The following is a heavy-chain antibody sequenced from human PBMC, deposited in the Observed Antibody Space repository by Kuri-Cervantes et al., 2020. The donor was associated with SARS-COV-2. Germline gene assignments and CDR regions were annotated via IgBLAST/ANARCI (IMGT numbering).Heavy chain of an antibody. CDR3: VKSITVSGTGFDY. CDR2: ISTTSSDI. Sequence: GESLKISCAASGFTFSSYNMNWVRQAPGKGLEWVSLISTTSSDIYYADSVRGRFTISRDNAKNSLSLQMNSLRAEDTAVYYCVKSITVSGTGFDYWGQGALVTVSS. V-gene: IGHV3-21*01. J-gene: IGHJ4*02. D-gene: IGHD6-19*01. CDR1: GFTFSSYN.